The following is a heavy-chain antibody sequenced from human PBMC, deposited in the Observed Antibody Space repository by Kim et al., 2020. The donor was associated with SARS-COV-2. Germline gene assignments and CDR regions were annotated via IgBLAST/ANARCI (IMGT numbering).Heavy chain of an antibody. V-gene: IGHV4-39*01. CDR2: IYYSGST. CDR3: ARHGQGYVAGPSGVYYGMDV. J-gene: IGHJ6*02. Sequence: SETLSLTCTVSGGSISSSSYYWGWIRQPPGKGLEWIGSIYYSGSTYYNPSLKSRVTISVDTSKNQFSLKLSSVTAADTAVYYCARHGQGYVAGPSGVYYGMDVWGQGTTVTVSS. CDR1: GGSISSSSYY. D-gene: IGHD6-19*01.